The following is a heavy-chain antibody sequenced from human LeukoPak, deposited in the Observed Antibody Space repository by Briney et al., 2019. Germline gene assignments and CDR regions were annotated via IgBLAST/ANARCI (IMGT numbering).Heavy chain of an antibody. Sequence: SETLSLTCTVSGGSISGYYWSWIRQPPGKGLEWIGFIHDSGDTYYNASLKSRVTISVDTSKNQFSLKLSSVTAADTAVYYCARGYNWFDPWGQGTLVTVSS. J-gene: IGHJ5*02. CDR3: ARGYNWFDP. V-gene: IGHV4-59*12. CDR1: GGSISGYY. CDR2: IHDSGDT.